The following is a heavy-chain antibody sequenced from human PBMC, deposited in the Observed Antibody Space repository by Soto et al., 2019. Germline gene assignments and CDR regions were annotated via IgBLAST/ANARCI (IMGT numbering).Heavy chain of an antibody. D-gene: IGHD1-1*01. J-gene: IGHJ2*01. CDR1: GYTFTSHG. CDR3: AMEVTWYFDL. V-gene: IGHV1-18*01. Sequence: QVQLVQSGAEVKKPGASVKVSCKASGYTFTSHGISWVRQAPGLGLEWMGWISTYNGDTTYVQKLQGRVTMTTDTSTSTVYMELRSLRSDDTAVYYCAMEVTWYFDLCGRGTLVTVSS. CDR2: ISTYNGDT.